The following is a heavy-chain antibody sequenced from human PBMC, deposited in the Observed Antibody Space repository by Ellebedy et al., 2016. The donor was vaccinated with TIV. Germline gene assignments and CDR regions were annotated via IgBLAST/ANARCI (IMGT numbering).Heavy chain of an antibody. Sequence: MPSETLSLTCTVSGGSISSGCYYWTWIRQHPGQDLEWIGYIFYSGSTYYNPSLKSRATISVDTAKNQFSLKLSSVTAADTAVYYCARNGDSDYRFEYWGQGTLVTVSS. CDR1: GGSISSGCYY. D-gene: IGHD4-17*01. CDR3: ARNGDSDYRFEY. CDR2: IFYSGST. V-gene: IGHV4-31*03. J-gene: IGHJ4*02.